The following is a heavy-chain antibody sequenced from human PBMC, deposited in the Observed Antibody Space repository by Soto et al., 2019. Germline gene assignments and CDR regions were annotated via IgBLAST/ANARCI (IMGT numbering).Heavy chain of an antibody. Sequence: GGSLRLSCAASGFTFSSYAMSWVRQAPGKGLEWVSAISGSGGSTYYADSVKGRFTISRDNSKNTLYLQMNSLRAEDTAVYYCAKDRVAVAGTLSGMDVWGQGTTVTVSS. CDR3: AKDRVAVAGTLSGMDV. J-gene: IGHJ6*02. CDR2: ISGSGGST. D-gene: IGHD6-19*01. V-gene: IGHV3-23*01. CDR1: GFTFSSYA.